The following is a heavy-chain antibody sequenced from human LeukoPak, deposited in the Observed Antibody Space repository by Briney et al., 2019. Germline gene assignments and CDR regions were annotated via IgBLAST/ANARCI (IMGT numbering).Heavy chain of an antibody. D-gene: IGHD6-13*01. J-gene: IGHJ4*02. CDR1: GFTFSTYA. Sequence: GGSLRLSCAASGFTFSTYAMSWVRQAPGKGLEWVASISDVGYTYYADSVKGRFTISRDNSKNTLYLQGNSFRAEDTAVYYCAREKDSSWGYWGQGSLVTVSS. CDR3: AREKDSSWGY. V-gene: IGHV3-23*01. CDR2: ISDVGYT.